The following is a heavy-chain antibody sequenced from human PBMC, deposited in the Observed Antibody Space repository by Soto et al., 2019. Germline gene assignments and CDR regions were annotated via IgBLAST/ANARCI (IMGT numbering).Heavy chain of an antibody. CDR3: ARTETWVGVFDY. CDR2: ISTYNGDT. D-gene: IGHD2-21*01. Sequence: QVQLVQSGAEVKKPGASVKVSCKASGYSFTSYGISWVRQAPGQGLEWMGWISTYNGDTKFTQKVQGXVTLTTDTXXXXXXXXXXXXXXXXTAMYYCARTETWVGVFDYWGRGTLVTVSS. CDR1: GYSFTSYG. J-gene: IGHJ4*02. V-gene: IGHV1-18*01.